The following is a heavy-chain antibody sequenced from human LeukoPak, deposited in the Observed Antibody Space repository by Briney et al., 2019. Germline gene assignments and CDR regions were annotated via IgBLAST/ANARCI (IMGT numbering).Heavy chain of an antibody. CDR3: ARVVYDFWSGYYIDY. CDR1: GYTFTSYG. V-gene: IGHV1-18*01. CDR2: ISAYNGNT. Sequence: ASVKVSCKASGYTFTSYGISWVRQAPGQGLEWMGWISAYNGNTNYAQKLQGRGTMTTDTSTGTAYMELRSLRSDDTAVYYCARVVYDFWSGYYIDYWGQGTLVTVSS. D-gene: IGHD3-3*01. J-gene: IGHJ4*02.